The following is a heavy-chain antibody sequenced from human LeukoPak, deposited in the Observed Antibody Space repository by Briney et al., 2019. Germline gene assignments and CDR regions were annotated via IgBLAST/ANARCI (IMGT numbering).Heavy chain of an antibody. CDR2: MNPNSGNT. V-gene: IGHV1-8*01. D-gene: IGHD5-18*01. CDR1: GYTFTSFD. Sequence: ASVKVSCKASGYTFTSFDMNWVRQATGQGLEWMGWMNPNSGNTGYAQKFQGRVTMTRNTSISTAYMELSSPRSEDTAVYYCARAVVDTAMVIDYWGQGTLVTVSS. CDR3: ARAVVDTAMVIDY. J-gene: IGHJ4*02.